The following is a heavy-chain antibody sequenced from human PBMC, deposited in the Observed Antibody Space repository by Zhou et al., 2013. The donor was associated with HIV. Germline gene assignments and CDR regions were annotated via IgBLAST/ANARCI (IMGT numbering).Heavy chain of an antibody. Sequence: QVQLVQSGAEVKKPGASVKVSCKASGYTFTTSDIHWVRQASGQGLEWMGWIHPTSGDTKYAQSFQGRVTMTLDTSINTAYMELNRLRSDDTAVYYCAGYASGYNWLRYWGQGTLVTVSS. D-gene: IGHD5-12*01. CDR2: IHPTSGDT. CDR1: GYTFTTSD. J-gene: IGHJ4*02. V-gene: IGHV1-2*02. CDR3: AGYASGYNWLRY.